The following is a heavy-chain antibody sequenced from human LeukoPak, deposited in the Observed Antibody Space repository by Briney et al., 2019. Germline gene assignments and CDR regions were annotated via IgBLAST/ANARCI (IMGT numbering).Heavy chain of an antibody. J-gene: IGHJ6*03. CDR3: ARARYETRIWPKSRYDYYHYMDV. CDR1: GYTFTRYA. D-gene: IGHD3-3*01. V-gene: IGHV1-3*03. CDR2: INACNGNA. Sequence: ASVKVSCKASGYTFTRYAIHRVRQAPGQRLGWRGWINACNGNAKYSQAFHDRGTITRDTSASTAYMELSSLRSEDMAVYYCARARYETRIWPKSRYDYYHYMDVWGKGTTVTVSS.